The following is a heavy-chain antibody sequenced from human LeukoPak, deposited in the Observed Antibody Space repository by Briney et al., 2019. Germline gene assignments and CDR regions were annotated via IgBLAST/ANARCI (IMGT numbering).Heavy chain of an antibody. D-gene: IGHD2-15*01. CDR1: GYTLTELS. CDR3: ATKRVGCSGGSCYFDY. Sequence: ASVEVSCKVSGYTLTELSMHWVRQAPGKGLEWMGGFDPEDGETIYAQKFQGRVTMTEDTSTDTAYMELSSLRSEDTAVYYCATKRVGCSGGSCYFDYWGQGTLVTVSS. J-gene: IGHJ4*02. CDR2: FDPEDGET. V-gene: IGHV1-24*01.